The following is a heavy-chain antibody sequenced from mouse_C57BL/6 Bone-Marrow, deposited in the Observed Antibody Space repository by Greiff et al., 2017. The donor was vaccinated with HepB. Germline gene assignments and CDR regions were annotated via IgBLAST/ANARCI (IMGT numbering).Heavy chain of an antibody. J-gene: IGHJ3*01. CDR1: GYSFTSYW. D-gene: IGHD3-3*01. Sequence: VQLPQSGADLANPGASVKLFCSASGYSFTSYWMHWVQQRPGQGLAWIGYINPSSGYTKYNQTFKNKATVTADKSSSTAYMQLSSLTNEDTAVYYCATQRGRGCAYWGQGTLVTVSA. CDR2: INPSSGYT. V-gene: IGHV1-7*01. CDR3: ATQRGRGCAY.